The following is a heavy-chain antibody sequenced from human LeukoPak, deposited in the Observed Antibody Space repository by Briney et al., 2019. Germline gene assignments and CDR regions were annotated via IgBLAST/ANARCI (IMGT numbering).Heavy chain of an antibody. CDR2: ITSSSSYI. D-gene: IGHD2-21*02. CDR3: AKSHHVTAIDY. CDR1: GFTFSSYN. Sequence: GGSLRLSCAASGFTFSSYNMNWVRQAPGKGLEWVSSITSSSSYIYYAGSVKGRFTISRDNSKNTLYLQMNSLRADDTAVYYCAKSHHVTAIDYWGQGTLVTVSS. J-gene: IGHJ4*02. V-gene: IGHV3-21*04.